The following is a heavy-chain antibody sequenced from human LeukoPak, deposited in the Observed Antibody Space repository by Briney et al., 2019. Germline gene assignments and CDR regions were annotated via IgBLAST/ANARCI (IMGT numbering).Heavy chain of an antibody. CDR1: GGSFSGYY. V-gene: IGHV4-59*01. D-gene: IGHD1-26*01. J-gene: IGHJ4*02. CDR3: ARRAEVGALDY. Sequence: SETLSLTCAVYGGSFSGYYWSWIRQPPGKGLEWIGYIYYSGSTNYNPSLKSRVTISVDTSKNQFSLKLSSVTAADTAVYYCARRAEVGALDYWGQGTLVTVSS. CDR2: IYYSGST.